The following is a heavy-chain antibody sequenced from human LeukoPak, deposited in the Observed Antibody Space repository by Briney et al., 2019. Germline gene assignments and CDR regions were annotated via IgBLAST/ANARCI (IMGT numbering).Heavy chain of an antibody. Sequence: PSETLSLTCSVSGGALISYYWSWIRQPAGKGPEWIWRIYPTGNTDYNPSLKTRVTMSTDLSKKQFCLRMRSVTAADTAVYYCARLKFYDSTGYSPGYYMDVWGKGTAVTVSS. D-gene: IGHD3-22*01. V-gene: IGHV4-4*07. J-gene: IGHJ6*03. CDR1: GGALISYY. CDR3: ARLKFYDSTGYSPGYYMDV. CDR2: IYPTGNT.